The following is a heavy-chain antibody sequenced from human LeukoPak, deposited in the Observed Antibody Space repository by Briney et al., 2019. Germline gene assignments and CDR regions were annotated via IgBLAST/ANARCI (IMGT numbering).Heavy chain of an antibody. Sequence: ASVKVSCKASGYTFTGYYMHWVRQAPGQGLEWMGRINPNSGGTNYAQQFQGRVTITTDTSISTAYMELSRLRSDDTAVYYCARLVTYGGKDNWGQGTLVTVSS. D-gene: IGHD2-21*01. CDR1: GYTFTGYY. CDR2: INPNSGGT. V-gene: IGHV1-2*06. CDR3: ARLVTYGGKDN. J-gene: IGHJ4*02.